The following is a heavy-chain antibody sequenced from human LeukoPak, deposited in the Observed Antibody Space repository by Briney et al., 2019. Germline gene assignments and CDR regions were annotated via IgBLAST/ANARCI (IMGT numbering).Heavy chain of an antibody. J-gene: IGHJ4*02. CDR2: INSGGSGT. D-gene: IGHD4-23*01. Sequence: GGSLRLSCAASGFNFASHWMHWVRQTPGKGLVWVSRINSGGSGTSYADSVEGRFTISRDNAKNTLYLQMNSLRAEDTAVYYCARGRPHGNDYWGQGTLVTVSS. CDR3: ARGRPHGNDY. V-gene: IGHV3-74*01. CDR1: GFNFASHW.